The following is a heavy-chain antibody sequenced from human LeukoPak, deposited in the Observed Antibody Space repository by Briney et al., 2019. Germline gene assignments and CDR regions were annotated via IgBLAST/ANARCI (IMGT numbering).Heavy chain of an antibody. J-gene: IGHJ6*03. D-gene: IGHD3-10*01. CDR3: ATTGSGNYYYYSMAV. CDR2: FDPEDGET. V-gene: IGHV1-24*01. Sequence: GASVNVSCKVSGYTLTELSMHWVRQAPGKGLEWMGGFDPEDGETIYAQKFQGRGTMTDDTATDTAYMELSSMRSEDTAVYYCATTGSGNYYYYSMAVWGKGTTVTVSS. CDR1: GYTLTELS.